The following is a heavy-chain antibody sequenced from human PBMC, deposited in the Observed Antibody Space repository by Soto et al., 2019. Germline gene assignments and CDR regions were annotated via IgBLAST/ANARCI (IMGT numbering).Heavy chain of an antibody. J-gene: IGHJ5*02. D-gene: IGHD3-10*01. V-gene: IGHV2-5*02. Sequence: QITLKETGPTLVKPTQTLTLTCTFSGFSLTTSGVGVVWIRQPPGKALEWLALLYWDDDKRYSPSLKSRLTVTKDTAKNQVVRTMTNMYPVDTATYYCAHSRYGEGTLTWGQGALVAVSS. CDR3: AHSRYGEGTLT. CDR2: LYWDDDK. CDR1: GFSLTTSGVG.